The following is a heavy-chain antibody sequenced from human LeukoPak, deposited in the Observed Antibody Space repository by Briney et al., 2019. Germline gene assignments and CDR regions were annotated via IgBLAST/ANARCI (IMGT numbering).Heavy chain of an antibody. Sequence: ASVKVSCKASGYTFTTYSIFWMRQAPGQGLEWMGWINTNTGNPTYAQGFTGRFVFSLDTSVSTAYLQISSLKAEDTAVYYCARVSYGSGSSSWFDPWGQGTLVTVSS. J-gene: IGHJ5*02. D-gene: IGHD3-10*01. V-gene: IGHV7-4-1*02. CDR1: GYTFTTYS. CDR3: ARVSYGSGSSSWFDP. CDR2: INTNTGNP.